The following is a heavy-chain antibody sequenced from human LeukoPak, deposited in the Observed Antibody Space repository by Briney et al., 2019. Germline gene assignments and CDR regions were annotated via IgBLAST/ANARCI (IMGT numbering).Heavy chain of an antibody. CDR2: ISYDGSNK. D-gene: IGHD3-22*01. CDR1: GFTFSSYG. Sequence: GGSLRLSCAASGFTFSSYGMHWVRQAPGKGLEWVAVISYDGSNKYYADSVKGRFTISRDNSENTLYLQMNSLRAEDTAVYYCAKAYARYYYDSSGLDYWGQGTLVTVSS. V-gene: IGHV3-30*18. J-gene: IGHJ4*02. CDR3: AKAYARYYYDSSGLDY.